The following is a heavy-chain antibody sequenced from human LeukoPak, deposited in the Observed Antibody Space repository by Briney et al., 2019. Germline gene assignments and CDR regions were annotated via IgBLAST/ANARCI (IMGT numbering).Heavy chain of an antibody. CDR2: IISSSSYI. J-gene: IGHJ4*02. CDR3: TRLEYYYVSGNYYKLFDY. D-gene: IGHD3-10*01. V-gene: IGHV3-21*01. CDR1: KLTLTDYS. Sequence: PGGSLRLSCTATKLTLTDYSMNWVRQAPGNGMEWLSSIISSSSYINYAESVKGRLTISRDNAKNSLYLKMNSLRDEDTAVYYCTRLEYYYVSGNYYKLFDYWGQGTLVTVCS.